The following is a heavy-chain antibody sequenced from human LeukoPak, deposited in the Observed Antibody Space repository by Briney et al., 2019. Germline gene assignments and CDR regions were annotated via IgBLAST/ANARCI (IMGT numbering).Heavy chain of an antibody. J-gene: IGHJ5*02. CDR2: ISGSGGST. D-gene: IGHD3-10*01. Sequence: PGGSLRLSCAASGFTFSSYAMSWVRQAPGKGLEWVSAISGSGGSTYYADSVKGRFTISRDNSKNTLYLQMNSLRAEDTAVYYCAKEVHYGSGSSGWFDPWGQGTLVTVSS. CDR1: GFTFSSYA. CDR3: AKEVHYGSGSSGWFDP. V-gene: IGHV3-23*01.